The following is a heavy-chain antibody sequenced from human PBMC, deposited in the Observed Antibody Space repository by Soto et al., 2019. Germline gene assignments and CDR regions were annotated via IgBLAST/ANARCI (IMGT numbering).Heavy chain of an antibody. D-gene: IGHD3-22*01. V-gene: IGHV1-18*04. CDR1: GYTFTSYG. J-gene: IGHJ6*02. Sequence: GASVKVSCKASGYTFTSYGISWVRQAPGQGLEWMGWISAYNGNTNYAQKLQGRVTMTTDTSTSTAYMELRSLRSDDTAVYYCARGWYYYDREVQENYYYYGMDVCGQGPTVTVYS. CDR3: ARGWYYYDREVQENYYYYGMDV. CDR2: ISAYNGNT.